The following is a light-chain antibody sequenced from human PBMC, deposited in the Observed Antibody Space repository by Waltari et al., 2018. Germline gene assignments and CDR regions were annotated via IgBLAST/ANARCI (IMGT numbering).Light chain of an antibody. Sequence: HSALTQSASVSGSPGQSITISCTGTNSDIGTYDYVSWFQQLPGKAPKLIIDDVRNRPLGISNRFSGSKSGITASLSISGLLAEDEAYYYCSSYTSSSTWVFGGGTKLTVL. J-gene: IGLJ3*02. CDR2: DVR. V-gene: IGLV2-14*03. CDR3: SSYTSSSTWV. CDR1: NSDIGTYDY.